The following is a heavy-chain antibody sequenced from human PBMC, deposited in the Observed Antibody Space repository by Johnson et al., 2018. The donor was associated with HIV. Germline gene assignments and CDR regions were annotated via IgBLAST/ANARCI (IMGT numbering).Heavy chain of an antibody. CDR3: ARGAVRGSFDI. V-gene: IGHV3-30-3*01. J-gene: IGHJ3*02. CDR2: ISYDGSNK. Sequence: QVQLVESGGGVVQPGRSLRLSCAASGFTFSTYAMHWVRQAPGKGLEWVAVISYDGSNKYYADSVKGRFTISRDNSKKTLYLQMNSQRAEDTAVYYCARGAVRGSFDIWGQGTMVTVSS. D-gene: IGHD4-17*01. CDR1: GFTFSTYA.